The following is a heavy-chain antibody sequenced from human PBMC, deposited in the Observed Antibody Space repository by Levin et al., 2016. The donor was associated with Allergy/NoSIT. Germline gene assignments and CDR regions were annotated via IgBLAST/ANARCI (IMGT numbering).Heavy chain of an antibody. Sequence: GESLKISCAASGFMLDDYVMHWVRQAPGKGLEWVSLISGDGGSTYYADSVKGRFTISRDNSKNSLYLQMNSLRTDDTALYYCAKIFRTRFWSGYYAIRSYGMDVWGQGTTVTVSS. V-gene: IGHV3-43*02. CDR3: AKIFRTRFWSGYYAIRSYGMDV. J-gene: IGHJ6*02. D-gene: IGHD3-3*01. CDR2: ISGDGGST. CDR1: GFMLDDYV.